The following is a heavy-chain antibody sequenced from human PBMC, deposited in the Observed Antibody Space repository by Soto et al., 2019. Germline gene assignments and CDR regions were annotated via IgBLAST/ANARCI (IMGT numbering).Heavy chain of an antibody. CDR2: IYYSGST. CDR1: GGSISSGGYY. J-gene: IGHJ4*02. D-gene: IGHD6-19*01. Sequence: SETLSLTCTVSGGSISSGGYYWSWIRQPPGKGLEWIGYIYYSGSTYYNTSLKSRVTISVDTSKNQLSLKLSSVTAADTAVYYCSRALPYSSDRRGGYFDYWGQGTLVTVSS. CDR3: SRALPYSSDRRGGYFDY. V-gene: IGHV4-30-4*01.